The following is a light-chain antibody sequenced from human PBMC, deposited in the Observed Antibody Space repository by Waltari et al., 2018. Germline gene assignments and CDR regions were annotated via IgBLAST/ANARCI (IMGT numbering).Light chain of an antibody. J-gene: IGLJ2*01. CDR3: QVWDSDGDRVV. CDR1: NIGDKR. CDR2: EDD. V-gene: IGLV3-21*02. Sequence: YVLTQPPSVSVAPGQTARITCGGNNIGDKRVHWYQQKSGQAPILVVYEDDDRPSGIPERFSGSNSGKTATLTINRVEVADEADFYCQVWDSDGDRVVFGGGTKLTVL.